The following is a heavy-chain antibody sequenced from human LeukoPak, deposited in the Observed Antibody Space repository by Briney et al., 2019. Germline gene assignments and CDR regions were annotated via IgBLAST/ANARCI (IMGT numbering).Heavy chain of an antibody. V-gene: IGHV3-21*01. D-gene: IGHD6-13*01. CDR2: ISSSSSYI. J-gene: IGHJ4*02. Sequence: PGGSLRLSCAASGFTFSSYSMNWVRQAPGKGLEWVSSISSSSSYIYYADSVKGRFTISRDNAKNSLYLQMNSLRAEDTAVYYCARKEYSSSWYGGTLADYWGQGTLVTVSS. CDR1: GFTFSSYS. CDR3: ARKEYSSSWYGGTLADY.